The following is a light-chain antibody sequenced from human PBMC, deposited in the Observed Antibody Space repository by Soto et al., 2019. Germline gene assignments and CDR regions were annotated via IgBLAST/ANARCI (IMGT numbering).Light chain of an antibody. CDR2: GAS. CDR1: QSVSSN. J-gene: IGKJ4*01. V-gene: IGKV3-15*01. Sequence: EIVMTQSPATLSVSPGERATLFCRASQSVSSNLAWHQQKPGQAPRLLVYGASTRDTGIPARFSGSGSGTEFTLTISSLQSEDFAVYYCQQYNNWPPLTFGGGTKVEIK. CDR3: QQYNNWPPLT.